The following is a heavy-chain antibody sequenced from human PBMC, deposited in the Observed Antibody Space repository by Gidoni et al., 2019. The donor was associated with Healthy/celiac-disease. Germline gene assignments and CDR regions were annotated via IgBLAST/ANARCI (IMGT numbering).Heavy chain of an antibody. J-gene: IGHJ4*02. CDR3: ARERKQLVDY. CDR2: IWYDGSNK. D-gene: IGHD6-6*01. V-gene: IGHV3-33*01. Sequence: QVQLMESGGGVVQPGRSLKLSCAASGFTFSSYGMHWVRQASGKGLEWVAVIWYDGSNKYYADSVKGRFTISRYNSKNTLYLQMNSLRAEDTAVYYCARERKQLVDYWGQGTLVTVSS. CDR1: GFTFSSYG.